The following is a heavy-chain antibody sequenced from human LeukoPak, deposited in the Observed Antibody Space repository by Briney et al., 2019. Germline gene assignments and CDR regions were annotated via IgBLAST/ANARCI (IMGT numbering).Heavy chain of an antibody. CDR3: ARAPGRGSGYDCYFDY. CDR2: ISYDGSTT. Sequence: PGGSLRLSCAASGFTFSSYAMHWVRQAPGKGLEWVALISYDGSTTYYADSVKGRFTISRDNSKNTLYLQMNSLRAEDTTVYYCARAPGRGSGYDCYFDYWGQGTLVTVSS. V-gene: IGHV3-30-3*01. CDR1: GFTFSSYA. D-gene: IGHD5-12*01. J-gene: IGHJ4*02.